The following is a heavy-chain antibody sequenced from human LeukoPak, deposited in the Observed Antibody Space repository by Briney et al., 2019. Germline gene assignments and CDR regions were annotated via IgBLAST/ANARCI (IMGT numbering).Heavy chain of an antibody. CDR2: MSPNSGNT. D-gene: IGHD3-16*01. J-gene: IGHJ6*03. V-gene: IGHV1-8*01. CDR1: GYTFTSYD. CDR3: ARTYVTHYYYYYYMDV. Sequence: ASVKVSCKASGYTFTSYDINWVRQATGQGLEWMGWMSPNSGNTGYAQKFQGRVTMTRNTSISTAYMELSSLRSEDTAVYYCARTYVTHYYYYYYMDVWGKGTTVTVSS.